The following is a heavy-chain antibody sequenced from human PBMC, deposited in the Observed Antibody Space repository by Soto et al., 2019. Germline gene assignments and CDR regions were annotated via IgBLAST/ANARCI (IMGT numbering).Heavy chain of an antibody. Sequence: PGGSLRLSCADSGFTFSSYGMHWVRQAPGKGLEWEAVISYDGSNKYYADSVKGRFTISRDNSKNTLYLQMNSLRAEDTAVYYCAKGRASGWVWYYGMNVWGQGTTVTVSS. CDR3: AKGRASGWVWYYGMNV. V-gene: IGHV3-30*18. CDR1: GFTFSSYG. D-gene: IGHD6-19*01. CDR2: ISYDGSNK. J-gene: IGHJ6*02.